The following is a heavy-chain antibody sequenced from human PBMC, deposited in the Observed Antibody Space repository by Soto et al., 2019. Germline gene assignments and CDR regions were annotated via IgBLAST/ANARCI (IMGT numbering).Heavy chain of an antibody. D-gene: IGHD4-17*01. Sequence: ESGGGLVQPGGSLRLSCTASGFTFSNYAMSWVRQAPDKGLEWVSAISGRGGSTYYADSVKGRFTISRDNSKNMLFLQMNSPRAEDTALYYCAKDSTVTTSLYSYYYGLDVWGQGTTVTVSS. CDR3: AKDSTVTTSLYSYYYGLDV. J-gene: IGHJ6*02. CDR1: GFTFSNYA. CDR2: ISGRGGST. V-gene: IGHV3-23*01.